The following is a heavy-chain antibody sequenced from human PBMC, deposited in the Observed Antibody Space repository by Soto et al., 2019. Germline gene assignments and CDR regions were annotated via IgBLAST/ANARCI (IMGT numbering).Heavy chain of an antibody. V-gene: IGHV5-51*01. CDR2: IYPRDSDT. CDR3: ARPYSSSRSNAFDI. J-gene: IGHJ3*02. CDR1: GYSFTSYW. D-gene: IGHD6-6*01. Sequence: EVQLVQSGAEVKKPGESLKSSCKGSGYSFTSYWIGWVRQMPGNDLEWMGIIYPRDSDTRYSTSFQGQDTISADKSVTTDYLQWSSLQASDTAMYYCARPYSSSRSNAFDIWGQGTMVTVSS.